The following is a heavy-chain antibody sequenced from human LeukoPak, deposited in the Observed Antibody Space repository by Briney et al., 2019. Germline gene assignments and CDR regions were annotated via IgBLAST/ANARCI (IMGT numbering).Heavy chain of an antibody. CDR3: ARYYFWTGSYFFDH. J-gene: IGHJ4*02. V-gene: IGHV5-51*01. D-gene: IGHD3/OR15-3a*01. CDR2: IFPGDSDT. CDR1: GFTFTTHW. Sequence: GESLKISCKTSGFTFTTHWIAWVRQMPGEGLKLMRIIFPGDSDTNYSPSFQGQVTISADKSSNTAYLQWSSLKASDTAMYYCARYYFWTGSYFFDHWGQGTLVTVSS.